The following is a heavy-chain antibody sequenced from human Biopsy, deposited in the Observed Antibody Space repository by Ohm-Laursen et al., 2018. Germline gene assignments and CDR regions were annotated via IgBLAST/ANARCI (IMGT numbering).Heavy chain of an antibody. D-gene: IGHD1-26*01. CDR2: ISYTGGI. CDR3: ALGGGSYVNFDY. J-gene: IGHJ4*02. V-gene: IGHV4-59*01. Sequence: SETLSLTCAVSGGSISGYHWSWIRKSPGKGLEWLAYISYTGGITSNPSLNGRATMSLDTSKNQFSLRLSSVTAADTAVYYCALGGGSYVNFDYWGQGTLVTASS. CDR1: GGSISGYH.